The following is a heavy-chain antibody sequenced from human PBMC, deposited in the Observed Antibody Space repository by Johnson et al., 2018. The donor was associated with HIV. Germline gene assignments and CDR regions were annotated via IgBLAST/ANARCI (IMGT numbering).Heavy chain of an antibody. J-gene: IGHJ3*02. Sequence: QVQLLESGGGLVKPGGSLRLSCAASGFSFSDYYMSWIRQAPGKGLESVSYISSSGSYKYYADSVKGRFTISRDNSKNTLYLQMNSLRAEDTGVYYCARSMRAAAGTLDAFDIWGQGTMVTVSS. V-gene: IGHV3-11*03. CDR3: ARSMRAAAGTLDAFDI. CDR2: ISSSGSYK. D-gene: IGHD6-13*01. CDR1: GFSFSDYY.